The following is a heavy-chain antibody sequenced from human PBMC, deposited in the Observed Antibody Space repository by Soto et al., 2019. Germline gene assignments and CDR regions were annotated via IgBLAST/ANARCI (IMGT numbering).Heavy chain of an antibody. CDR2: ISAYNGNT. CDR1: GYTFTSYG. J-gene: IGHJ3*02. Sequence: QVQLVQSGAEVKKPGASVKVSCKASGYTFTSYGISWVRQAPGQGLEWMGWISAYNGNTNYAQKLQXTVCMXXDTSTSTAYLELRSLRSDDTAVYYCARTRNDAFDIWGQGTMVTVSS. V-gene: IGHV1-18*01. CDR3: ARTRNDAFDI.